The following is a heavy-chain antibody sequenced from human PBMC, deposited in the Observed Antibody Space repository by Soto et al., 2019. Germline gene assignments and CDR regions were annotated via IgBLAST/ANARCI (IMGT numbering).Heavy chain of an antibody. J-gene: IGHJ3*02. Sequence: QVQLVQSGAEVKKPGASVKVSCKASGYTFTSYGISWVRQAPGQGLEWMGWISTYNGHTNYAQSLQGRVTMTTDTPTNKAYMELMSLRPDDTAVYYCARGGYCSGGSCYGNDAFDMWGQGAIVTVSS. D-gene: IGHD2-15*01. CDR2: ISTYNGHT. CDR1: GYTFTSYG. CDR3: ARGGYCSGGSCYGNDAFDM. V-gene: IGHV1-18*01.